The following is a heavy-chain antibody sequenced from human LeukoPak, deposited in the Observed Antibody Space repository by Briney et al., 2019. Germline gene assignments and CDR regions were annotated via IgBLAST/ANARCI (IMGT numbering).Heavy chain of an antibody. J-gene: IGHJ4*02. D-gene: IGHD3-22*01. CDR2: INWNAGST. V-gene: IGHV3-20*04. CDR1: GFTFDDYG. CDR3: ARDQVGLLNTDY. Sequence: GGSLRLSCAASGFTFDDYGMSWVRQAPGKGLEWVSGINWNAGSTGYADSVKGRFTISRDNAKNSLYLQMNSLRAEDTAVYYCARDQVGLLNTDYWGQGTLVTVSS.